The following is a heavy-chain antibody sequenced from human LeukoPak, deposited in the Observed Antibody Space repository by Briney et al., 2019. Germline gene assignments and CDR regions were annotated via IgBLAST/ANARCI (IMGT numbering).Heavy chain of an antibody. Sequence: SETLSLTCTVSGGSISSSSYYWGWIRQPPGKGLERIGSIYSSGSTYYNPSLKSRVTISVDTSKNQFSLKLSSVTAADTAVYYCARRGSSRRREVYFDYWGQGTLVTVSS. D-gene: IGHD2-2*01. CDR2: IYSSGST. V-gene: IGHV4-39*01. CDR1: GGSISSSSYY. CDR3: ARRGSSRRREVYFDY. J-gene: IGHJ4*02.